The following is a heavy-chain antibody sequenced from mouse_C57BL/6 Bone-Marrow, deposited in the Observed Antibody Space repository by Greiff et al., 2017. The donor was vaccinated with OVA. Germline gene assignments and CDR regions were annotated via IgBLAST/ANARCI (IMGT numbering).Heavy chain of an antibody. Sequence: DVQLQESGGGLVKPGGSLKLSCAASGFTFSSYTMSWVRQTPEKRLEWVATISGGGGNTYYPDSVKGRFTISRDNAKNTLYLQMSSLRSEDTALYYCASFYAMDYWGQGTSVTVSS. J-gene: IGHJ4*01. CDR3: ASFYAMDY. CDR2: ISGGGGNT. V-gene: IGHV5-9*04. CDR1: GFTFSSYT.